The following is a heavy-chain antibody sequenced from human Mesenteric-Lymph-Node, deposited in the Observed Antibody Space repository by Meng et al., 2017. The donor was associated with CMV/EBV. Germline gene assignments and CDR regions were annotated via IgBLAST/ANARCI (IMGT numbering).Heavy chain of an antibody. D-gene: IGHD3-10*01. CDR3: TRDHTSGSHVLD. V-gene: IGHV4-31*03. J-gene: IGHJ4*02. Sequence: SETLSLTCTVSGGSISSGGHYWSWIRQLPGKGLEWVGFIYYNGRTFYNPSLRSRVTISADTSKNQFSLKVNSVTAADTAVYFCTRDHTSGSHVLDWGQGTQVTVSS. CDR2: IYYNGRT. CDR1: GGSISSGGHY.